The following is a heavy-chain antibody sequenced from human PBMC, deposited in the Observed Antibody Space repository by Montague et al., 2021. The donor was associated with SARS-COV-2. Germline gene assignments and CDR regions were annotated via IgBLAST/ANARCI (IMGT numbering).Heavy chain of an antibody. J-gene: IGHJ4*02. CDR3: ARAYYDSSGYYGYFDY. V-gene: IGHV4-59*13. CDR1: APGIVTWN. Sequence: SETLSLTCPVPAPGIVTWNSGGVRQSPGMNFDCHLNTYSGVCSNYNPSLKSRVPISVDTSTNQFSLKLRSVTAADTAVYYCARAYYDSSGYYGYFDYWGQGTLVTVSS. CDR2: TYSGVCS. D-gene: IGHD3-22*01.